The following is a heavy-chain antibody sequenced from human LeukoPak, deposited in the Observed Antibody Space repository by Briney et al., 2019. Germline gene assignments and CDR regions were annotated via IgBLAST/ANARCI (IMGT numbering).Heavy chain of an antibody. Sequence: GGSLRLSCSASEFTFSNHAMHWVRQAPGKGLEYVSAISNNGGSTYYADSVKGRFTISRDNSKNTLYLKMSSLRAEDTAAYYCVKGEQCLARGVCDSWGQGTLVTVSS. D-gene: IGHD3-10*01. J-gene: IGHJ4*02. CDR1: EFTFSNHA. CDR3: VKGEQCLARGVCDS. V-gene: IGHV3-64D*06. CDR2: ISNNGGST.